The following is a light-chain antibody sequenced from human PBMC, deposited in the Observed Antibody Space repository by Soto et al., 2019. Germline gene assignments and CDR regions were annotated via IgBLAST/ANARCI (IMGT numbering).Light chain of an antibody. CDR3: QQYGSSPT. CDR1: QSVGSD. J-gene: IGKJ1*01. Sequence: EIVMTQSPATLSVSPGERSTLSCRASQSVGSDLAWYQQKHGQAPMLLIYGASSRATGIQDRFSGSGSGTDFSLTISRMDPEDFAVYYCQQYGSSPTFGQGTKVDI. V-gene: IGKV3-20*01. CDR2: GAS.